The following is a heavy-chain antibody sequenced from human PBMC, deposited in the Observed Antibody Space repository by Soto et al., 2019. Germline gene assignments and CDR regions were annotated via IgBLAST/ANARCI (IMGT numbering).Heavy chain of an antibody. V-gene: IGHV4-34*01. Sequence: WTWIRQPAGTGLEWIGEINPSGSTNYNPSLKSRVTISVDTSKNQFALKLTSVTAADTAVYYCARNKITGLFDYWSQGTLVTVSS. D-gene: IGHD2-8*02. CDR2: INPSGST. J-gene: IGHJ4*02. CDR3: ARNKITGLFDY.